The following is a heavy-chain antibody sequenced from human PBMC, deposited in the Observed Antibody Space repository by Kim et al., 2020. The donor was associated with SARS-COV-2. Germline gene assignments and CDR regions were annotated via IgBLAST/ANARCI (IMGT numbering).Heavy chain of an antibody. CDR2: IGTAGDT. Sequence: GGSLRLSCAASGFTFSSYDMHWVRQATGKGLEWVSAIGTAGDTYYPGSVKGRFTISRENAKNSLYLQMNSLRAGDTAVYYCARGVEFWSGRGKDAFDIWGQGTMVTVSS. V-gene: IGHV3-13*04. J-gene: IGHJ3*02. CDR3: ARGVEFWSGRGKDAFDI. D-gene: IGHD3-3*01. CDR1: GFTFSSYD.